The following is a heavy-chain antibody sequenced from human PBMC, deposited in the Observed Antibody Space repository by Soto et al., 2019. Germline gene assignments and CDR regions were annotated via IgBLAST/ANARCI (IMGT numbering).Heavy chain of an antibody. CDR2: INPDSGDR. Sequence: QVQLVQSGAEVKKPGASVKVSCKASGDTFSGYYMHWVRQAPGQGLEWMGWINPDSGDRNYAQKFQGRVSLTRDTSISTAYMDLSSLRSDDTAVYYCVTGYSSRWYWFDPWGQATLVTVSS. CDR3: VTGYSSRWYWFDP. J-gene: IGHJ5*02. V-gene: IGHV1-2*02. CDR1: GDTFSGYY. D-gene: IGHD6-13*01.